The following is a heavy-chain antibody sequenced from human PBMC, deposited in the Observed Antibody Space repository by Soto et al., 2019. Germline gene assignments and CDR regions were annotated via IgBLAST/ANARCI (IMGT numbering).Heavy chain of an antibody. Sequence: XGSLRLSCAASGFTFSSYAMSWVRQAPGKGLEWVSAISGSGGSTYYADSVKGRFTISRDNSKNTLYLQMNSLRAEDTAVYYCATPPPRDIVVVPAAIYYYYYGMDVWGQGTTVTVSS. CDR3: ATPPPRDIVVVPAAIYYYYYGMDV. J-gene: IGHJ6*02. CDR1: GFTFSSYA. D-gene: IGHD2-2*01. V-gene: IGHV3-23*01. CDR2: ISGSGGST.